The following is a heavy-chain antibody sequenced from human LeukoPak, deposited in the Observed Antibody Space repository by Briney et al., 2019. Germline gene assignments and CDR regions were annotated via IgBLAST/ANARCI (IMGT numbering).Heavy chain of an antibody. V-gene: IGHV3-30*18. CDR2: ISYDGSNK. CDR3: AKDRDGSGSLDP. D-gene: IGHD3-10*01. CDR1: GFTFNTYT. J-gene: IGHJ5*02. Sequence: GGSLRLSCAASGFTFNTYTMNWVRQAPGKGLEWVAVISYDGSNKYYADSVKGRFTISRDNSKNTLYLQMNSLRAEDTAVYYCAKDRDGSGSLDPWGQGTLVTVSS.